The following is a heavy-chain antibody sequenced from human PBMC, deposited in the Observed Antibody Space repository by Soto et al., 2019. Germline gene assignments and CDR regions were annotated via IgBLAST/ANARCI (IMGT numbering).Heavy chain of an antibody. J-gene: IGHJ4*02. Sequence: LRLSCAASGFTFSSYGMHWVRQAPGKGLEWVAVISYDGSNKYYADSVKGRFTISRDNSKNTLYLQMNSLRAEDTAVYYCAKEYYYDSSGYSFDYWGQGTLVTVSS. D-gene: IGHD3-22*01. V-gene: IGHV3-30*18. CDR1: GFTFSSYG. CDR2: ISYDGSNK. CDR3: AKEYYYDSSGYSFDY.